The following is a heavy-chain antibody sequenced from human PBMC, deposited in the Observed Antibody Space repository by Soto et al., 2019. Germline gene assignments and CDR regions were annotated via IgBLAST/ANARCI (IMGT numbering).Heavy chain of an antibody. CDR1: GGSLSGYS. J-gene: IGHJ4*02. Sequence: QVRLQHWGAGLLKHSETLSRTCAVYGGSLSGYSWSWIRQPPGRGLEWIGEINHSGSTNYNPSLKRRDTISVDTPKNQFSLNLTSVTAADTAVDYCANGFGGRLYGPGSDAFDDWGQGILVTVSS. CDR2: INHSGST. V-gene: IGHV4-34*01. CDR3: ANGFGGRLYGPGSDAFDD. D-gene: IGHD3-10*01.